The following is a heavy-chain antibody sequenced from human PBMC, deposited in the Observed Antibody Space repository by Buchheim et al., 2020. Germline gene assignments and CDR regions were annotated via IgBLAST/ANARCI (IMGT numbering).Heavy chain of an antibody. CDR1: GFTFSSYG. V-gene: IGHV3-30*18. J-gene: IGHJ4*02. D-gene: IGHD3-10*01. CDR2: ISYDGSNK. CDR3: AKGWFGLDY. Sequence: QVQLVESGGGVVQPGRSLRLSCAASGFTFSSYGMHWVRQAPGKGLEWVAVISYDGSNKYYADSVKGRFTISRDNSKNTLHLQMNSLRAEDTAVYYCAKGWFGLDYWGQGTL.